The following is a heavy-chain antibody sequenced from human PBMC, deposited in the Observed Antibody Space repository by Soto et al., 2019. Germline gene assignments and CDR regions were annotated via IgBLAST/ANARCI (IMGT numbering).Heavy chain of an antibody. V-gene: IGHV1-3*01. D-gene: IGHD6-6*01. Sequence: QVQLVQSGAEVKEPGASVKVSCKASGDTFTAYGFHWVRQAPGHRLEWMGWINAGNGDTKYSQKFQDRVTITRDTSASIAYMEMSSLRSEDTTVYYCARDVSSSIDCWGQGTLVTVS. CDR1: GDTFTAYG. J-gene: IGHJ4*02. CDR2: INAGNGDT. CDR3: ARDVSSSIDC.